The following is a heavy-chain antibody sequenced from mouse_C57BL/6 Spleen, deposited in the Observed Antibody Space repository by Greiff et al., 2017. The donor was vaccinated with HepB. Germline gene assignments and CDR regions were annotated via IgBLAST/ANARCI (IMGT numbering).Heavy chain of an antibody. CDR2: IYPGSGST. D-gene: IGHD2-3*01. CDR1: GYTFTSYW. V-gene: IGHV1-55*01. Sequence: VQLQQPGAELVKPGASVKMSCKASGYTFTSYWITWVKQRPGQGLEWIGDIYPGSGSTNYNEKFKSKATLTVDTSSSTAYMQLSSLTSEDSAVYYCAREFDGYPYYLDYWGQGTTLTVSS. J-gene: IGHJ2*01. CDR3: AREFDGYPYYLDY.